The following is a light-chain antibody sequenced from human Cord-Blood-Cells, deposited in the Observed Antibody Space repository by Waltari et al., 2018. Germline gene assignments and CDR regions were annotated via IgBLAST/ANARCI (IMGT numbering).Light chain of an antibody. J-gene: IGLJ2*01. CDR2: EGS. CDR1: SSDVGGYNL. CDR3: CSYAGSVV. Sequence: ALTQPASVSGPPGQSITISCTGPSSDVGGYNLVSWYQQHPGKAPKLMIYEGSKRPSGVSNRFSGSKSGNTASLTISGLQAEDEADYYCCSYAGSVVFGGGTKLTVL. V-gene: IGLV2-23*01.